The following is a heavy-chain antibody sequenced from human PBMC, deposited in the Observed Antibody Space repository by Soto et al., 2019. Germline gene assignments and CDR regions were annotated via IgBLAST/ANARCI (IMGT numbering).Heavy chain of an antibody. J-gene: IGHJ6*02. CDR1: GFTFSSYW. D-gene: IGHD3-3*01. V-gene: IGHV3-7*05. CDR3: ARESRPSTIFGVVVYYYYGMDV. CDR2: IKQDGSEK. Sequence: GGSLRLSCAASGFTFSSYWMSWVRQAPGKGLEWVANIKQDGSEKYYVDSVKGRFTISRDNAKNSLYLQMNSLRAEDTAVYYCARESRPSTIFGVVVYYYYGMDVWGQGTTVTVSS.